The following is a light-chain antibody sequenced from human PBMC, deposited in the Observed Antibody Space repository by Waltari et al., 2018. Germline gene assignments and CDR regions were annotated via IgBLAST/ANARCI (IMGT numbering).Light chain of an antibody. CDR2: GAS. J-gene: IGKJ1*01. CDR3: QHYVRLPVT. V-gene: IGKV3-20*01. CDR1: QSIGRS. Sequence: EIMLTQSPGTLSLSPGERATLSCRTRQSIGRSLAWYQQKPCQAPRLLIYGASSRATDIPDRFSGSGSGTDFSLTINTLEPEDCALYYCQHYVRLPVTFGQGTKVEIK.